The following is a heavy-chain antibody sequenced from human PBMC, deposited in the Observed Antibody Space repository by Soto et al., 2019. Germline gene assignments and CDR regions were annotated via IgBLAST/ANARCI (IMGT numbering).Heavy chain of an antibody. J-gene: IGHJ4*02. Sequence: QLLESGGGLVQPGGSLRLSCAASGFSFSKYAMIWVRQAPGKGQEWVSGITGSGGTIEYAASVKGRFTISRDNSKNTVDLQMNSLRAEDTAMYYCAKDAVPGDGLWLVADWGQGTLVTVS. CDR2: ITGSGGTI. V-gene: IGHV3-23*01. CDR1: GFSFSKYA. D-gene: IGHD2-21*02. CDR3: AKDAVPGDGLWLVAD.